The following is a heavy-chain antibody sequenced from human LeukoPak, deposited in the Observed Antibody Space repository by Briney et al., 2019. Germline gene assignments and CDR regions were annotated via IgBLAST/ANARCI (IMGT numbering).Heavy chain of an antibody. CDR2: MNPNSGNT. J-gene: IGHJ4*02. CDR3: ARGYSSGWYGLGYYFDY. V-gene: IGHV1-8*01. Sequence: ASVKVSCKASGYTFTSYDINWVRQATGQGLEWMGWMNPNSGNTGYAQKFQGRVTMTRNTSISTAYMELSSLRSEDTAVYYCARGYSSGWYGLGYYFDYWGQGTLVTVSS. D-gene: IGHD6-19*01. CDR1: GYTFTSYD.